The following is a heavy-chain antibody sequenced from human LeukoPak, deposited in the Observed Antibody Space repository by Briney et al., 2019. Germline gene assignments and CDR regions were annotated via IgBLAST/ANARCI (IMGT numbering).Heavy chain of an antibody. CDR2: INHSGYT. D-gene: IGHD4-17*01. CDR1: GVSFNNYY. J-gene: IGHJ4*02. CDR3: TRMTTGHDY. Sequence: SSETLSLTCAVSGVSFNNYYWSWLRQTPGKGLEWIGEINHSGYTNDSPSLKSRVTLSIDTSRKQFSLNLRSVTVADTGIYYCTRMTTGHDYWGQGTLVTVSS. V-gene: IGHV4-34*01.